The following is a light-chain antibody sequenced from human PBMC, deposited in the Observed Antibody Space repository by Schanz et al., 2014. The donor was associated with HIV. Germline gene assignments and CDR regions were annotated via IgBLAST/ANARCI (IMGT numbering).Light chain of an antibody. V-gene: IGLV2-14*02. CDR3: SSYTSSSTLYV. Sequence: QSALTQPASVSGSPGQSITISCTGTSSDVGSYNLVSWYQHHPGKAPKLMIYEGTKRPSGVSNRFSGSKSVNTASLTISGLQAEDEADYYCSSYTSSSTLYVFGTGTKLTVL. CDR2: EGT. J-gene: IGLJ1*01. CDR1: SSDVGSYNL.